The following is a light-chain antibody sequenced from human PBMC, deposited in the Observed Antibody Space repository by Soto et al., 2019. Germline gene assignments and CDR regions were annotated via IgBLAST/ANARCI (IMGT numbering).Light chain of an antibody. CDR1: KLGDKY. V-gene: IGLV3-1*01. Sequence: SYELTQPPSVSVSPGQTASITRSGDKLGDKYACWYQQKPGQSPVLVIYQDSKRPSGIPERFSGSNSGNTATLTISGTQAMDEADYYCQAWDSSTYVFGTGTKVTVL. CDR2: QDS. CDR3: QAWDSSTYV. J-gene: IGLJ1*01.